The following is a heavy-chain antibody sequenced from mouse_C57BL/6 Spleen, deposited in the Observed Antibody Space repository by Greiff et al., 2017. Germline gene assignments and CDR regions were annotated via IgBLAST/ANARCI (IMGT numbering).Heavy chain of an antibody. CDR1: GYAFSSSW. J-gene: IGHJ3*01. D-gene: IGHD1-1*01. CDR2: IYPGDGDT. CDR3: ARFITTVVATRAY. V-gene: IGHV1-82*01. Sequence: VKVVESGPELVKPGASVKISCKASGYAFSSSWMNWVKQRPGKGLEWIGRIYPGDGDTNYNGKFKGKATLTADKSSSTAYMQLSSLTSEDSAVYFCARFITTVVATRAYWGQGTLVTVSA.